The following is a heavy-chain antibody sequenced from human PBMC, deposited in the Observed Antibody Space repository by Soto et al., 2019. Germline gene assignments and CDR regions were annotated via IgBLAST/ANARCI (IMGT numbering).Heavy chain of an antibody. CDR1: GGSFSGYY. D-gene: IGHD2-8*02. V-gene: IGHV4-34*01. J-gene: IGHJ4*02. CDR2: INHGGST. CDR3: ARDRQRGYCTGGDCYSYFDY. Sequence: PSETVSLTCAVYGGSFSGYYWNWIRQPPGKGLEWIGEINHGGSTNYNPSLKSRVTMSVDTSRNQFSLRLSSVTAADTAVYYCARDRQRGYCTGGDCYSYFDYWGQGTQVTVSS.